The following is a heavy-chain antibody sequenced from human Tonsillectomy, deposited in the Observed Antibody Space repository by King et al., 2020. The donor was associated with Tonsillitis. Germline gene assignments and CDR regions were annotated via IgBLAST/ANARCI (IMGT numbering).Heavy chain of an antibody. J-gene: IGHJ3*02. CDR1: GFTFSSYE. D-gene: IGHD2-2*01. Sequence: QLVQSGGGLVQPGGSLRLSCAASGFTFSSYEMNWVRQTPGKGLEWVSYISSSGSTIYYADSVKGRFTISRDNAKNSLYLQMNSLRAEDPAVYYCAGCSTADAFDIWGQGTMVTVSS. V-gene: IGHV3-48*03. CDR2: ISSSGSTI. CDR3: AGCSTADAFDI.